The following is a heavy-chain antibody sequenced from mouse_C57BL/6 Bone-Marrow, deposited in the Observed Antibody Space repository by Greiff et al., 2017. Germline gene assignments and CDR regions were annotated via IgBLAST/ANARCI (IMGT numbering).Heavy chain of an antibody. CDR2: IDPSDSYT. CDR3: ARDYADAMDY. Sequence: QVQLQQPGAELVMPGASVKLSCKASGYTFTSYWMHWVKQRPGQGLEWIGEIDPSDSYTNYNQKFKGKSTLTVAKSSSTAYMQLSSLTSEDSAVYYCARDYADAMDYWGQGPSVTVSS. CDR1: GYTFTSYW. D-gene: IGHD1-1*01. J-gene: IGHJ4*01. V-gene: IGHV1-69*01.